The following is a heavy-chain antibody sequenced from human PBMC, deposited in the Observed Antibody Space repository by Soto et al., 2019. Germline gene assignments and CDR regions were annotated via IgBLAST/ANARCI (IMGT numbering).Heavy chain of an antibody. CDR2: ISSSSSYI. CDR1: GFTFSSYS. CDR3: ARAPGRWKQQLVLGSYYFDY. J-gene: IGHJ4*02. D-gene: IGHD6-13*01. Sequence: EVQLVESGGGLVKPGGSLRLSCAASGFTFSSYSMNWVRQAPGKGLEWVSSISSSSSYIYYADSVKGRFTISRDNAKNSLYLQMNSLRAEDTAVYYCARAPGRWKQQLVLGSYYFDYWGQGTLVTVSS. V-gene: IGHV3-21*01.